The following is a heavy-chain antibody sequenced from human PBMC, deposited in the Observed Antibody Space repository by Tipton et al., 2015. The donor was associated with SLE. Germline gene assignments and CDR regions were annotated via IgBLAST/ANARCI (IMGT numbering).Heavy chain of an antibody. Sequence: TLSLTCTVSGGSISSSSHYWGWIRQPPGKGLEWIGSIYYSGSTNNNPYLKSRVTISVDTSKNQFSLNLSSVTAADTAVYYCARHPRYCSGGSCYSFDYWGQGTLVTVSS. CDR2: IYYSGST. V-gene: IGHV4-39*01. D-gene: IGHD2-15*01. CDR1: GGSISSSSHY. CDR3: ARHPRYCSGGSCYSFDY. J-gene: IGHJ4*02.